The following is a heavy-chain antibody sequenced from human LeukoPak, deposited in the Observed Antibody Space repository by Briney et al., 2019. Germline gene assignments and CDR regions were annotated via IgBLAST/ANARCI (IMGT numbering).Heavy chain of an antibody. CDR1: GFTSSNYS. CDR2: ISSSSSYI. Sequence: GGSLRLSCAASGFTSSNYSMNWVRQAPGKGLEWVSSISSSSSYIYYADSVKGRFTISRDNAKNLLYLQMNSLRAEDTAVYYCARYDSSGRSFDYWGQGTLVTVSS. V-gene: IGHV3-21*01. J-gene: IGHJ4*02. D-gene: IGHD3-22*01. CDR3: ARYDSSGRSFDY.